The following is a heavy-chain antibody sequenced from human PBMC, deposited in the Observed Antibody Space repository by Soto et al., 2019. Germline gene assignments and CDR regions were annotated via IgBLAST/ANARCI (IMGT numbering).Heavy chain of an antibody. CDR1: GYMFTRSA. Sequence: SVKVSCNTSGYMFTRSAMHWVRQAPGQRLEWMGWISGDSGNTKYSPKLQDRVTITRDTSASTAYMELSSLTSEDTALYYCVRDGVAAGNINFDYWGQGTLVTVS. D-gene: IGHD6-19*01. CDR2: ISGDSGNT. J-gene: IGHJ4*01. CDR3: VRDGVAAGNINFDY. V-gene: IGHV1-3*01.